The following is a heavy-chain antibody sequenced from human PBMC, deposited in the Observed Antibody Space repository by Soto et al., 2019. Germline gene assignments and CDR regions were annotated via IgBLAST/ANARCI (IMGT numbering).Heavy chain of an antibody. CDR2: ITTSGGNT. V-gene: IGHV3-23*01. D-gene: IGHD2-8*01. Sequence: GGSLRLSCAASGFTFSTYAMSWVRQAPGKGLEWVSTITTSGGNTYYADSVQGRFTISRDNSKNTLYLQMNSLRAEDTAVYYCAGRYCTNGVCYTNYYHYIDVWGKGTTVTVSS. CDR3: AGRYCTNGVCYTNYYHYIDV. CDR1: GFTFSTYA. J-gene: IGHJ6*03.